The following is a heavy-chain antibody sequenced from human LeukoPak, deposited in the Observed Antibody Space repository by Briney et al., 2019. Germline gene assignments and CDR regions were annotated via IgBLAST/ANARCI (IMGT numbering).Heavy chain of an antibody. CDR2: IYYSGST. CDR3: ARQAIVYFDY. V-gene: IGHV4-39*01. CDR1: GGSISSSSYY. J-gene: IGHJ4*02. D-gene: IGHD1-26*01. Sequence: SGTLSLTCTVSGGSISSSSYYWGWIRQPPGKGLEWIGSIYYSGSTYYNPSLKSRVTISVDTSKSQFSLKLSSVTAADTAVYYCARQAIVYFDYWGQGTLVTVSS.